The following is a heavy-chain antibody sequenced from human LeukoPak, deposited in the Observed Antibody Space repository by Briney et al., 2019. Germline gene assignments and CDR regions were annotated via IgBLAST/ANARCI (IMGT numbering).Heavy chain of an antibody. J-gene: IGHJ4*02. CDR1: GYGFTSYW. Sequence: GESLKISCKGSGYGFTSYWIGWVRQMPGKGLEWMGIIYPGDSDSRYSPSFQGQVTVSADKSISTAYLQWSSLKASDTAMYYCARRARYCSGGSCWTFDYWGQGTLVTVSS. CDR2: IYPGDSDS. CDR3: ARRARYCSGGSCWTFDY. D-gene: IGHD2-15*01. V-gene: IGHV5-51*01.